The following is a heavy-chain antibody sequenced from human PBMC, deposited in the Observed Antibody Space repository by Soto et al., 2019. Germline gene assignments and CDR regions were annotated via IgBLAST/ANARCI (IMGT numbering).Heavy chain of an antibody. CDR2: FDPEDGET. CDR3: ATARVVVVAANDVSWFDP. V-gene: IGHV1-24*01. D-gene: IGHD2-15*01. Sequence: QVQLVQSGAEVKKPGASVKVSCKVSGYTLTELSMHWVRQAPGKGLEWLGGFDPEDGETIDAQKFQGRVTMTEDTSTDTAYMELSSLRSEDTAVYYCATARVVVVAANDVSWFDPWGQGTLVTVSS. CDR1: GYTLTELS. J-gene: IGHJ5*02.